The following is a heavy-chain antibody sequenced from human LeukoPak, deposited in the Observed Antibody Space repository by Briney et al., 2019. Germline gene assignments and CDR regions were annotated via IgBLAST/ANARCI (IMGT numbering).Heavy chain of an antibody. J-gene: IGHJ4*02. Sequence: ASVKVSCEASGGTFSSYAISWVRQAPGQGLEWMGGIIPIFGTANYAQKFQGRVTITADESTSTAYMELSSLRSEDTAVYYCASKQGLLAVAADYYFDYWGQGTLVTVSS. CDR1: GGTFSSYA. CDR2: IIPIFGTA. D-gene: IGHD6-19*01. CDR3: ASKQGLLAVAADYYFDY. V-gene: IGHV1-69*13.